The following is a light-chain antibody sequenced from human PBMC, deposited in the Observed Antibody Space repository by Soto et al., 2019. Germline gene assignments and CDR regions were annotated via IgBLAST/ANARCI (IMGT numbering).Light chain of an antibody. CDR2: DAS. CDR1: QTVTYW. V-gene: IGKV1-5*01. J-gene: IGKJ2*01. Sequence: DIQMTQSPPTLSASVGDRVTITCRASQTVTYWLAWYQQKPGKAPKLLIYDASSLEGGVPSRFSGGGSGTEFTLIISSLQPDDFATYYCQQYNNYPYTFGQGTKLEIK. CDR3: QQYNNYPYT.